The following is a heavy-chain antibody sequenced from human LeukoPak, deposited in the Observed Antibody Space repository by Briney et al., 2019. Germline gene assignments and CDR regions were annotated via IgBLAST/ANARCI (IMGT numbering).Heavy chain of an antibody. CDR1: GYSFTSYW. CDR3: ARLDSSTWYFDL. CDR2: IYPGDSDT. Sequence: RGESLKTSCKGSGYSFTSYWICWVRQLPGKGVEWMGIIYPGDSDTRYSPSFQGQVTISADKSISTAYLQWSSLKASDTAMYYCARLDSSTWYFDLWGRGTLVTVSS. V-gene: IGHV5-51*01. J-gene: IGHJ2*01. D-gene: IGHD6-13*01.